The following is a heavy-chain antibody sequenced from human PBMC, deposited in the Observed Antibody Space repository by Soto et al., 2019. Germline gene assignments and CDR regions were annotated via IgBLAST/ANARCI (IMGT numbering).Heavy chain of an antibody. V-gene: IGHV3-7*05. Sequence: GGSLRFSCAASGFIFSAYWMSWVRQAPGKGLEWVANINQDGSEKYYVDSVKGRFTISRDNAKNSLYLQMNSLRAEDTAVYYCARGYSGYDDGDAFDIWGQGTMVTVSS. D-gene: IGHD5-12*01. CDR2: INQDGSEK. J-gene: IGHJ3*02. CDR3: ARGYSGYDDGDAFDI. CDR1: GFIFSAYW.